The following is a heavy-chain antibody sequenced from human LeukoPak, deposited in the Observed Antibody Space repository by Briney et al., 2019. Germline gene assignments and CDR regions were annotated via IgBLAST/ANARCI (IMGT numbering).Heavy chain of an antibody. D-gene: IGHD3-9*01. V-gene: IGHV4-31*03. Sequence: SETLPLTCTVSGGSLSSGGYYWSWIRQHPGKGLEWIGYIYYSGSTYYNPSLKSRVTISVDTSKNQFSLKLSSVTAADTAVYYCARGGSFLTPGRRFDPWGQGTLVTVSS. CDR2: IYYSGST. CDR1: GGSLSSGGYY. CDR3: ARGGSFLTPGRRFDP. J-gene: IGHJ5*02.